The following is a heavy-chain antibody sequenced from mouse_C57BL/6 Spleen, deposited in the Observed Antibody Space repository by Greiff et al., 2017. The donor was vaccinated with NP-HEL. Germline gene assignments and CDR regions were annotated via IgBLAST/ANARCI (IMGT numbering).Heavy chain of an antibody. D-gene: IGHD1-1*01. CDR3: ARSVITTVVARYFDV. J-gene: IGHJ1*03. V-gene: IGHV1-15*01. CDR2: IYPETGGT. Sequence: VQLQQSGAELVRPGASVTLSCKASGYTFTDYEMHWVKQTPVHGLEWIGAIYPETGGTAYNQKFKGKAILTADKSSSTAYMELRSLTSEDSDVYYCARSVITTVVARYFDVWGTGTTVTVSS. CDR1: GYTFTDYE.